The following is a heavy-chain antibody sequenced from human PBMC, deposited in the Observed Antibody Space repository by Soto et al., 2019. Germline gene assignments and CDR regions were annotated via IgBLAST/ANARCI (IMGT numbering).Heavy chain of an antibody. CDR3: ARDVGNGLIDY. V-gene: IGHV1-18*01. CDR1: GYTFTSYG. D-gene: IGHD1-1*01. J-gene: IGHJ4*02. Sequence: QVQLVQSGGEVKKPGASVKVSCKASGYTFTSYGISWVRQAPVQGSEWMVWINAYNGNTNYAQKLQVRVTMTTDTATSTAYMELRSLRSDDTAVYYCARDVGNGLIDYWGQGTLVTVSS. CDR2: INAYNGNT.